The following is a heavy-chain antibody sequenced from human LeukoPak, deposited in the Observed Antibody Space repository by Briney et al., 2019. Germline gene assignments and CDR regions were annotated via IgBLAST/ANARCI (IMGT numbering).Heavy chain of an antibody. J-gene: IGHJ3*02. CDR2: ISSNGGST. Sequence: GVCLRLSWSASVCTFSSYSMHWVREAPWKGLEYVLAISSNGGSTYYADSVKGRFTISRDNSKNTLYLQMSSLRAEDTAVYYCVKDLTHYDFWSGYINGAFDIWGQGTMVTVSS. V-gene: IGHV3-64D*06. CDR1: VCTFSSYS. D-gene: IGHD3-3*01. CDR3: VKDLTHYDFWSGYINGAFDI.